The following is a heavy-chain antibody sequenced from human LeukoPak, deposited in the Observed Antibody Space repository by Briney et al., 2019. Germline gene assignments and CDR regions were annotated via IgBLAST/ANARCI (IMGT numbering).Heavy chain of an antibody. D-gene: IGHD3-10*01. Sequence: GGSLRLSCSASGFTFSSYGMHWVRQAPGKGLEWVAFIRYDGSNKYYADSVKGRFTISRDNSKNTLYLQMNSLRAEDTAVYYCAKAGPMVRGVIIPPLGYWGQGTLVTVSS. CDR1: GFTFSSYG. CDR3: AKAGPMVRGVIIPPLGY. V-gene: IGHV3-30*02. CDR2: IRYDGSNK. J-gene: IGHJ4*02.